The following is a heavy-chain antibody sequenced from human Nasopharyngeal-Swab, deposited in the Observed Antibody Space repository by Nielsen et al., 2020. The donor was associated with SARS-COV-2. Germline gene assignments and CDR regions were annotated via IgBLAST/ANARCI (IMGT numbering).Heavy chain of an antibody. D-gene: IGHD6-13*01. J-gene: IGHJ4*02. Sequence: GESLKISCVASGFTLSTYAMTWVRQAPGKGPEWVSSISGGGENTYYADSVKGRFTISRDNSRNTLFLQMNSLRAEDTAVYYCAKAHGNSWYSSLDYWGQGTLVTVSS. CDR1: GFTLSTYA. V-gene: IGHV3-23*01. CDR3: AKAHGNSWYSSLDY. CDR2: ISGGGENT.